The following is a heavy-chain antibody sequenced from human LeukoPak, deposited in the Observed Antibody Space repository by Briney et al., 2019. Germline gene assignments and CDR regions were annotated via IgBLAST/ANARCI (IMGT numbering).Heavy chain of an antibody. D-gene: IGHD1-26*01. CDR3: ARAPDSGSFFLFDY. Sequence: SETLSLTCAVSGGSISSSNWWSWVRQPPGKGLEWIGEIYHSGSINYNPSLKSRVTISVDKSKNQFSLKLSSVTAADTAVYYCARAPDSGSFFLFDYWGQGTLVTVSS. J-gene: IGHJ4*02. CDR1: GGSISSSNW. V-gene: IGHV4-4*02. CDR2: IYHSGSI.